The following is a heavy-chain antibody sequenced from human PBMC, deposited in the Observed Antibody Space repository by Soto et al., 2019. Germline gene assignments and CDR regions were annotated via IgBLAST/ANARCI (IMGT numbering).Heavy chain of an antibody. CDR2: IYSGGST. V-gene: IGHV3-66*01. CDR1: GFTVNNNY. CDR3: ARGSTYSSGHNSSGMDV. Sequence: PGGSLRLSCAASGFTVNNNYMSWVRQAPGKGLEWVSIIYSGGSTYYADSVKGRFTISRDNSKNTLYLQMNSLRAEDTAVYYCARGSTYSSGHNSSGMDVWGQGTTVPVSS. D-gene: IGHD3-22*01. J-gene: IGHJ6*02.